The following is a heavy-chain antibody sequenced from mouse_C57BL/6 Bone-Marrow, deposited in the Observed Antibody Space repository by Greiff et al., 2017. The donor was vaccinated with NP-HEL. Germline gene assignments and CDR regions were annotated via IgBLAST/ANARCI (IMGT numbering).Heavy chain of an antibody. V-gene: IGHV5-17*01. CDR1: GFTFSDYG. Sequence: EVKLVESGGGLVKPGGSLKLSCAASGFTFSDYGMHWVRQAPEKGLEWVAYISSGSSTIYYADTVKGRFTISRDNAKNTLFLQMTSLRSEDTAMYYCARPYDYDEGAGRFAYWGQGTLVTVSA. CDR3: ARPYDYDEGAGRFAY. J-gene: IGHJ3*01. CDR2: ISSGSSTI. D-gene: IGHD2-4*01.